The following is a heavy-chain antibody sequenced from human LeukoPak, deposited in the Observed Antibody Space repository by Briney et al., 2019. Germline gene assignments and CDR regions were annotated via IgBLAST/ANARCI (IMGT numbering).Heavy chain of an antibody. CDR2: IYYSGSN. D-gene: IGHD3-10*01. J-gene: IGHJ6*02. V-gene: IGHV4-59*01. CDR1: GVSISSYY. CDR3: ARSRGDYYYYGMDV. Sequence: SETLSLTCTVSGVSISSYYWRWIRQPPGKGLEWIGYIYYSGSNNYNPSLNSRVTVSVDSSKTRFCLRLSSVCAADTAEYYCARSRGDYYYYGMDVWGQETTVTVSS.